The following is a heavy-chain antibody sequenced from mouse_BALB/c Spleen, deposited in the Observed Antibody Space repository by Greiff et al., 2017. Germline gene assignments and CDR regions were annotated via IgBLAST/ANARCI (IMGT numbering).Heavy chain of an antibody. CDR1: GYSITSDYA. D-gene: IGHD3-2*02. Sequence: VQLKESGPGLVKPSQSLSLTCTVTGYSITSDYAWNWIRQFPGNKLEWMGYISYSGSTNYNPSLKSRISITRDTSKNQFFLQLNSVTTEDTATYYCASQGRLYYFDYWGQGTTLTVSA. CDR2: ISYSGST. V-gene: IGHV3-2*02. J-gene: IGHJ2*01. CDR3: ASQGRLYYFDY.